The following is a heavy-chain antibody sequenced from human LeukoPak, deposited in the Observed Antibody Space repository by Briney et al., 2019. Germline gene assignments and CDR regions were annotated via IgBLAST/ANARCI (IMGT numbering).Heavy chain of an antibody. CDR1: GYTFTSYD. D-gene: IGHD2-15*01. Sequence: ASVKVSCKASGYTFTSYDINWVRQAPGHGLEWMGWISAYNGNTNYAQKLQGRVTMTTDTSTSTAYMELRSLRSDDTAVYYCARVKGYCSGGSCYSVPPDVYYYMDVWGKGTTVTVSS. J-gene: IGHJ6*03. CDR2: ISAYNGNT. V-gene: IGHV1-18*01. CDR3: ARVKGYCSGGSCYSVPPDVYYYMDV.